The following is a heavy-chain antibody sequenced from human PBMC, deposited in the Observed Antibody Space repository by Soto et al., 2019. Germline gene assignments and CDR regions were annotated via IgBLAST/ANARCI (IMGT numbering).Heavy chain of an antibody. CDR2: IYYSGST. CDR3: ASLQLWFGDERLTFDY. D-gene: IGHD3-10*01. CDR1: GGSISSSSYY. Sequence: PSETLSLTCTVSGGSISSSSYYWGWIRQPPGKGLEWIGSIYYSGSTYYNPSLKSRVTISVDTSKNQFSLKLSSVTAADTAVYYCASLQLWFGDERLTFDYWGQGTLVTVSS. J-gene: IGHJ4*02. V-gene: IGHV4-39*01.